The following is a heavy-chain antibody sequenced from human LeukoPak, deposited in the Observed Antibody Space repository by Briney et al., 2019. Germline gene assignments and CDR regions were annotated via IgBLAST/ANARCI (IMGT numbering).Heavy chain of an antibody. D-gene: IGHD1-1*01. CDR1: AFTFSNYG. CDR3: ARGRAFRGTMTLFDN. CDR2: ISYDGSNK. J-gene: IGHJ4*02. Sequence: PGMSLRLSCVPSAFTFSNYGMHWVRQPPGKGPGWVTLISYDGSNKFYADSVKGRFTISRDNSKNMLYLQMDSLRGEDTAVFYCARGRAFRGTMTLFDNWGQGTLVSVSS. V-gene: IGHV3-30*03.